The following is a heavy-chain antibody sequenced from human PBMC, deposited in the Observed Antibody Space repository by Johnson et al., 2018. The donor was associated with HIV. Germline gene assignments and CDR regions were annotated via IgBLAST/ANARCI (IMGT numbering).Heavy chain of an antibody. Sequence: VQLVESGGGVVQPGRSLRLSCAASGFTFSSYWMSWVRQAPGKGLEWVSVIYSGDRTYSAVSVKGRFTISRDSSKNTLFLQMNSLRVEDTAIYYCAGRSSAWYEDAFDIWGQGTMVTVSS. V-gene: IGHV3-66*01. CDR2: IYSGDRT. CDR1: GFTFSSYW. J-gene: IGHJ3*02. CDR3: AGRSSAWYEDAFDI. D-gene: IGHD6-19*01.